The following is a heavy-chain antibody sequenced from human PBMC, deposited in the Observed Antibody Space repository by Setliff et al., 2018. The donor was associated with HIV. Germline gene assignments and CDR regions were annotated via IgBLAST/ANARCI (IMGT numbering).Heavy chain of an antibody. Sequence: ASVKVSCKVSGYTLSELSMHWVRQAPGEGLEWMGGFDPEDGETIYAEKFQGRVTMTEDTATETACMELSSLRSEDTAVYYCARQLSNSLDYWGQGTLVTVSS. CDR2: FDPEDGET. CDR3: ARQLSNSLDY. CDR1: GYTLSELS. D-gene: IGHD1-1*01. V-gene: IGHV1-24*01. J-gene: IGHJ4*02.